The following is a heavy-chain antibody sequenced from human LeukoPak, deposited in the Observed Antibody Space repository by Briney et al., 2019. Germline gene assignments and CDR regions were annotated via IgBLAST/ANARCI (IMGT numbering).Heavy chain of an antibody. CDR3: ARDSGSSGWYVEDYFDY. J-gene: IGHJ4*02. CDR1: GYTFTSYY. D-gene: IGHD6-19*01. V-gene: IGHV1-46*01. CDR2: INPSGGST. Sequence: ASVKVSCKASGYTFTSYYMHWVRRAPGQGLEWMGIINPSGGSTSYAQKFQGRVTMTRDTSISTAYMELSRLRSDDTAVYYCARDSGSSGWYVEDYFDYWGQGTLVTVSS.